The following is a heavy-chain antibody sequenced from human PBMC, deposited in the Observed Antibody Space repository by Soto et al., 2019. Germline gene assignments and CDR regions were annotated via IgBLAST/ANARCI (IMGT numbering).Heavy chain of an antibody. V-gene: IGHV3-49*03. CDR1: GFTFGGYS. CDR2: IRSKGYGGTT. Sequence: PGWSLRLPCPAPGFTFGGYSMRWLRHAPGKGLEWVGFIRSKGYGGTTEYAAYVKGRFTISRDDSKSIAYPQMNSLKTEDTTVYYCSTKIVGARSARYYFDYWGQGTLVTVSS. D-gene: IGHD1-26*01. CDR3: STKIVGARSARYYFDY. J-gene: IGHJ4*02.